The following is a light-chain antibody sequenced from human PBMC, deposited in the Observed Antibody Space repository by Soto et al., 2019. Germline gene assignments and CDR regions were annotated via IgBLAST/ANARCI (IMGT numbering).Light chain of an antibody. Sequence: IVLTPSPGTRSLSPGERATLSCRASQSVSGSYLAWYQQKPGQAPRLLIYGASSRATGIPDRFSGSGSGTDFTLTISRLEPEDFAVYYCQQYGSSLTWTFGQGTKVDIK. CDR2: GAS. CDR1: QSVSGSY. V-gene: IGKV3-20*01. J-gene: IGKJ1*01. CDR3: QQYGSSLTWT.